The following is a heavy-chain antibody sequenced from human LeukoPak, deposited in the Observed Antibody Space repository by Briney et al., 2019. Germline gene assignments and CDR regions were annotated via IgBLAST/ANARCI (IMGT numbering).Heavy chain of an antibody. CDR2: IIPILGIA. J-gene: IGHJ5*02. D-gene: IGHD6-19*01. CDR3: ARGGRYSSGWYNWFDP. CDR1: GYSFTDYY. V-gene: IGHV1-69*04. Sequence: GASVKVPCKTSGYSFTDYYMHWVRQAPGQGLEWMGRIIPILGIANYAQKFQGRVTITADKSTSTAYMELSSLRSEDTAVYYCARGGRYSSGWYNWFDPWGQGTLVTVSS.